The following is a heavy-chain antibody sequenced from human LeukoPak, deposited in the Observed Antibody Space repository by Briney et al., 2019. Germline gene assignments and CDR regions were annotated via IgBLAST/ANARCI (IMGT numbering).Heavy chain of an antibody. J-gene: IGHJ4*02. CDR2: IHDSGST. V-gene: IGHV4-30-4*07. D-gene: IGHD5-24*01. Sequence: SETLSLTCAVSGDSISSGGYSWSWIRQTPGKGLEWIAYIHDSGSTYNNPSLKSRLSISIDTSKNQFSLKLNSVTAEDTAVYYCARDRGDGYNFYPLDYWGQGTLVTVSS. CDR3: ARDRGDGYNFYPLDY. CDR1: GDSISSGGYS.